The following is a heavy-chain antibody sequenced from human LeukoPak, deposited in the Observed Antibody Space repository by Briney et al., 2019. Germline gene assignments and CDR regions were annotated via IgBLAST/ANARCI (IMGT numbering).Heavy chain of an antibody. Sequence: GGSLRLSCAASGFTFSSYSMNWVRQAPGKGLEWVAVIWYDGSNKYYADSVKGRFTISRDNSKNTLYLQMNSLRAEDTAVYYCARGGSCSSTSCLPLDYWGQGTLVTVSS. CDR2: IWYDGSNK. D-gene: IGHD2-2*01. V-gene: IGHV3-33*08. CDR3: ARGGSCSSTSCLPLDY. J-gene: IGHJ4*02. CDR1: GFTFSSYS.